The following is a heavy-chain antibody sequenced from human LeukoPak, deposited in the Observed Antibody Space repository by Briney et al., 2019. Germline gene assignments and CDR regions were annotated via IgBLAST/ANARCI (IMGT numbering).Heavy chain of an antibody. Sequence: SETLSLTCAVYGGSFSGYYWSWIRQPPGEGLEWIGEINHSGSTNYNPSLKSRVTISVDTSKNQFSLKLSSVTAADTAVYYCARGRRIQLWSYYYYMDVWGRGTTVTVSS. CDR1: GGSFSGYY. CDR3: ARGRRIQLWSYYYYMDV. D-gene: IGHD5-18*01. V-gene: IGHV4-34*01. J-gene: IGHJ6*03. CDR2: INHSGST.